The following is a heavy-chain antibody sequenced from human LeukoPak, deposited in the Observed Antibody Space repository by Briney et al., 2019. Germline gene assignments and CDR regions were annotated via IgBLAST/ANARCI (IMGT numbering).Heavy chain of an antibody. D-gene: IGHD2-2*01. J-gene: IGHJ6*03. CDR3: VVVPAASRAYYYYYMDV. CDR2: MSPNSGNT. Sequence: ALVKVSCKASGYTFTSYDINWVRQATGQGLEWMGWMSPNSGNTGYAQKFQGRVTMTRNTSISTAYMELSSLRSEDTAVYYCVVVPAASRAYYYYYMDVWGKGTTVTVSS. CDR1: GYTFTSYD. V-gene: IGHV1-8*01.